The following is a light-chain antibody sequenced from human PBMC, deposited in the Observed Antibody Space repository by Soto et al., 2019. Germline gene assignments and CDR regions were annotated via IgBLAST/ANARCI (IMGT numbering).Light chain of an antibody. V-gene: IGLV3-21*02. CDR2: DDS. CDR3: TSYTATSTLGV. J-gene: IGLJ3*02. CDR1: NIGSKS. Sequence: SYELTQPPSVSVAPGQTARITCGGNNIGSKSVHWYQQKPGQAPVLVVYDDSDRPSGIPERFSGSKSGNTASLTISGLQPEDEADYYCTSYTATSTLGVFGGGTKLTVL.